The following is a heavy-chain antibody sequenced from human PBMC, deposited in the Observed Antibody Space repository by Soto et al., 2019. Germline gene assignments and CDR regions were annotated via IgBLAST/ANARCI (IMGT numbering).Heavy chain of an antibody. CDR2: IVPLFGTA. Sequence: QVQLVQSGAEVKEPGSSVNVSCKTSGATFGNTAVTWVRQAPGQGLEWIGGIVPLFGTANYAQKFRGRVTITADESTSTAYMELSSLRTDDTAVYYCARDGDPGYSFWSGPLGGGRFAPWGQGTLVTVSS. J-gene: IGHJ5*02. CDR1: GATFGNTA. V-gene: IGHV1-69*12. D-gene: IGHD3-3*01. CDR3: ARDGDPGYSFWSGPLGGGRFAP.